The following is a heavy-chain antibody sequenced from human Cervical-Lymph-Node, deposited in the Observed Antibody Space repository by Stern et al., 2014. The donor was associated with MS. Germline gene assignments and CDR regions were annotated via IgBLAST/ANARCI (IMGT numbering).Heavy chain of an antibody. V-gene: IGHV1-2*02. CDR2: INPNTGGT. J-gene: IGHJ6*02. CDR1: GYIFTGYY. Sequence: QDQLVQSGAEMKKPGASVKVSCKTSGYIFTGYYIHWVRQAPGQGLEWMAWINPNTGGTNYAQKFQGRVTMSRDTSISTAYVELSSLTSDDTAVYYCARDQRGITIFGVVTDYYYLGMDVWGQGTTVTVSS. D-gene: IGHD3-3*01. CDR3: ARDQRGITIFGVVTDYYYLGMDV.